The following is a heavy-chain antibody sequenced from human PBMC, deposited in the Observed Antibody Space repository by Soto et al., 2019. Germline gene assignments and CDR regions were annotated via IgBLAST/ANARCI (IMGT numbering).Heavy chain of an antibody. CDR2: IYYSGST. D-gene: IGHD3-22*01. J-gene: IGHJ4*02. V-gene: IGHV4-39*01. Sequence: SETLSLTCTVSGGSISSSSYYWGWIRQPPGQGLEWIGSIYYSGSTYYNPSLKSRVTISVDTSKNQLSLKLSSVTAADTAVYYRARLNPYYYDSSGYYYFDYWGQGTLVTVSS. CDR1: GGSISSSSYY. CDR3: ARLNPYYYDSSGYYYFDY.